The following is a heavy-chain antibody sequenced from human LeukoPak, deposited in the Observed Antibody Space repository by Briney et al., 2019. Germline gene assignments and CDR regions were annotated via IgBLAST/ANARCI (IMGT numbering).Heavy chain of an antibody. CDR1: GFTFSRYS. Sequence: GGSLRLSCAASGFTFSRYSMNWVRQAPGKGPEWVSGIGPSGDKTYYADSVKGRFTISRDNSENTVYLQMNSLRVEDTAVYYCAKDIDWLAFEDWGQGTLVTVSS. D-gene: IGHD6-19*01. CDR2: IGPSGDKT. V-gene: IGHV3-23*01. CDR3: AKDIDWLAFED. J-gene: IGHJ4*02.